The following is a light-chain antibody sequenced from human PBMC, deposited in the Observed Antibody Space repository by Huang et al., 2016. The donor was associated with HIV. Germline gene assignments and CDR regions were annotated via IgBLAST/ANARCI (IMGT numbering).Light chain of an antibody. Sequence: DIQMTQSPSSLSAFVGDRVTITCRASQDISKSLAWYRQKPGKGPELLLFAASTLESGVPPRFSGSGSGTDYTLTISSLQSEDFATYYCQQYYSTPGFFGQGTKLEI. CDR1: QDISKS. CDR3: QQYYSTPGF. J-gene: IGKJ2*01. CDR2: AAS. V-gene: IGKV1-NL1*01.